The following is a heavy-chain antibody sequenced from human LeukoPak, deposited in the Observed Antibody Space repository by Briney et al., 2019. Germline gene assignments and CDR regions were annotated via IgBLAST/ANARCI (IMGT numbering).Heavy chain of an antibody. CDR2: INQDGGEK. V-gene: IGHV3-7*03. Sequence: GGSLRLSCVASGFTFSRYWMTWVRQAPGKGLEWVANINQDGGEKYYVDSVKGRFTISRDNAKNSLFLQMNSLRAEDTAEYYCARDKESGDSYFDSWGQGTLVTVSP. CDR1: GFTFSRYW. CDR3: ARDKESGDSYFDS. J-gene: IGHJ4*02. D-gene: IGHD7-27*01.